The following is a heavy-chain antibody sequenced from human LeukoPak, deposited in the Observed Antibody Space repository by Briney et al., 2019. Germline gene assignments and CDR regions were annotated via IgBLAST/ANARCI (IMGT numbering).Heavy chain of an antibody. V-gene: IGHV3-53*01. Sequence: GGSLRLSCAASGFTVSSNYMSWVRQAPRKGLEWVSVIFSSGSTYYADSVKGRFTISRDNSKNTLYLQMNSLRAEDTAVYYCAREGYSNGWYRNWGQGTLVTVSS. CDR2: IFSSGST. J-gene: IGHJ4*02. CDR3: AREGYSNGWYRN. D-gene: IGHD6-19*01. CDR1: GFTVSSNY.